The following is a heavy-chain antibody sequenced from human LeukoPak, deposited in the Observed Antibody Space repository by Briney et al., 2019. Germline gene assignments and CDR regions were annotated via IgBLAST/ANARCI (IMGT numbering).Heavy chain of an antibody. J-gene: IGHJ5*02. Sequence: GGSLRLSRVASGFTFTSYGMSWVRQAPGKRLEWVSGISGSGDATYYADSVKGRFTISRDNSKNTLYLQMNSLRAEETAVYYCAKLRGLSSSSENNWFDPWGQGTLVTVSS. V-gene: IGHV3-23*01. CDR3: AKLRGLSSSSENNWFDP. CDR1: GFTFTSYG. D-gene: IGHD6-6*01. CDR2: ISGSGDAT.